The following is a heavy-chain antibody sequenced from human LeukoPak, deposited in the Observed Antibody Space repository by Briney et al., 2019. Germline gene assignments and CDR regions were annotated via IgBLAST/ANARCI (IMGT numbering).Heavy chain of an antibody. CDR1: GGTFSSYA. J-gene: IGHJ5*02. CDR3: ARDVCSSTSCWFDP. Sequence: SVKVSCKAPGGTFSSYAISWVRQAPGQGLEWMGGIIPIFGTANYAQKFQGRVTITADKSTSTAYMELSSLRSEDTAVYYCARDVCSSTSCWFDPWGQGTLVTVSS. CDR2: IIPIFGTA. D-gene: IGHD2-2*01. V-gene: IGHV1-69*06.